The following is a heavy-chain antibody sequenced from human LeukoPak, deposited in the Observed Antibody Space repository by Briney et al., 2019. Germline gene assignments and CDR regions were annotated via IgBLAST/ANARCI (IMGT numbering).Heavy chain of an antibody. CDR2: INHSGST. D-gene: IGHD1-1*01. J-gene: IGHJ5*02. V-gene: IGHV4-34*01. CDR3: ARVPGGALNWFDP. Sequence: SETLSLTCAVYGGSFSGYYWSWIRQPPGKGLEWIGEINHSGSTNYNPSLKSRVTISVDTSKNQFSLKLSSVTAADTSVYYCARVPGGALNWFDPWGQGTLVTVSS. CDR1: GGSFSGYY.